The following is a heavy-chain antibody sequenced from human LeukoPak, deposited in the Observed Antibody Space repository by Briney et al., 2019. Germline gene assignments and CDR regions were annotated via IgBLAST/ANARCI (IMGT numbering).Heavy chain of an antibody. Sequence: SETLSLTCSVSGGSISTTTYYWGWIRQPPGKGLEWIGTIYYSGSTYYNPSLKSRVTISVDTSKNQFSLGLSSVTAADTAVYYCARGRTSPGVNWGQGTLVTVSS. V-gene: IGHV4-39*01. CDR2: IYYSGST. J-gene: IGHJ4*02. D-gene: IGHD2-8*01. CDR1: GGSISTTTYY. CDR3: ARGRTSPGVN.